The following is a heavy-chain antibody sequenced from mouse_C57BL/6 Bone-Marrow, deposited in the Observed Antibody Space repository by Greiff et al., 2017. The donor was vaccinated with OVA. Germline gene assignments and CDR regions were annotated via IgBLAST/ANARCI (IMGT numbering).Heavy chain of an antibody. CDR2: IRSKSSNYAT. Sequence: DVKLVESGGGLVQPKGSLKLSCAASGFTFNTYAMHWVRQAPGKGLEWVARIRSKSSNYATYYADSVKDRFTISRDDSQSMLYLQMNNLKTEDTAMYYCVREGDGSSYVDAMDYWGQGTSVTVSS. CDR1: GFTFNTYA. CDR3: VREGDGSSYVDAMDY. V-gene: IGHV10-3*01. J-gene: IGHJ4*01. D-gene: IGHD1-1*01.